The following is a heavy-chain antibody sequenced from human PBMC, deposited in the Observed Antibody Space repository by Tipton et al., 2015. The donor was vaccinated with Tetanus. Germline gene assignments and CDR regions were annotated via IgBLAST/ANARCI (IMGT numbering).Heavy chain of an antibody. CDR1: GGSISSGGYY. CDR2: IYYSGST. CDR3: ARVGGRLPLDY. D-gene: IGHD6-19*01. Sequence: LRLSCTVSGGSISSGGYYWSWIRQHPGKGLEWIGYIYYSGSTYYNPSLKSRVTISVDTSKNQFSLKLSSVTAADTAVYYCARVGGRLPLDYWGQGTLVTVSS. J-gene: IGHJ4*02. V-gene: IGHV4-31*03.